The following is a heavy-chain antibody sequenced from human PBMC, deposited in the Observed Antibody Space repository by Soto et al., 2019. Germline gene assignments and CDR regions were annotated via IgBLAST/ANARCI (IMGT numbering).Heavy chain of an antibody. V-gene: IGHV3-23*01. J-gene: IGHJ2*01. CDR2: ISGGGDAT. CDR3: ARKVVGSTSRPDYWYFDL. CDR1: GFTFINYA. D-gene: IGHD2-21*01. Sequence: EVQLLESGGDSVQPGGSVRLSCAGSGFTFINYAMNWVRQAPGKGLEWVSTISGGGDATFFADSVRGRFTFSRDNSKKKVTLQMNSLGVDDTAVYYCARKVVGSTSRPDYWYFDLWGRGTLVTVSS.